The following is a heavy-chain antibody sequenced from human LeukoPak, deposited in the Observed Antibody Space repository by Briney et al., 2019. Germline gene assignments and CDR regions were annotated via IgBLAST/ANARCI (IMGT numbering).Heavy chain of an antibody. J-gene: IGHJ4*01. V-gene: IGHV3-23*01. D-gene: IGHD3-10*01. CDR2: ISVSGGST. Sequence: GGSLRLSCAASGFTFSNYGMSWVRQAPGKGLEWVSIISVSGGSTYYADSVKGRFTISRDNSKNTLYLQTNSLRAEDTAVYYCAKVYYYGSGSYPTFDYWGQGTLVTVSS. CDR3: AKVYYYGSGSYPTFDY. CDR1: GFTFSNYG.